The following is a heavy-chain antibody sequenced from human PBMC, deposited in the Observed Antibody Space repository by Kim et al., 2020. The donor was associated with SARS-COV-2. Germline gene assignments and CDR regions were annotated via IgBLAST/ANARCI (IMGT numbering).Heavy chain of an antibody. J-gene: IGHJ4*02. V-gene: IGHV3-23*01. Sequence: GGSLRLSCAASGFTFSSYAMSWVRQAPGKGLEWVSAISGSGGSTYYADSVKGRFTISRDNSKNTLYLQMNSLRAEDTAVYYCAKSRIKYIAAAYYDYWGQGTLVTVSS. CDR2: ISGSGGST. CDR3: AKSRIKYIAAAYYDY. CDR1: GFTFSSYA. D-gene: IGHD6-13*01.